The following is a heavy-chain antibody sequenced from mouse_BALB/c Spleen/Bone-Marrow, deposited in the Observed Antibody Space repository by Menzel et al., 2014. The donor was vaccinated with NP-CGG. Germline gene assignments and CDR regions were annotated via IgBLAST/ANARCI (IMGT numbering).Heavy chain of an antibody. Sequence: VQLQQSGAELVKPGASVKLSCKASGYTFTSYWMHWVKQRPGQGFEWIGEIDPSDSYTNYNQKFKGKATLTVDNSSSTAYMQLSSLTSEDSAVYYCARGLYGNSGYWGQGTTLTVSS. CDR2: IDPSDSYT. CDR1: GYTFTSYW. V-gene: IGHV1-69*02. J-gene: IGHJ2*01. CDR3: ARGLYGNSGY. D-gene: IGHD2-1*01.